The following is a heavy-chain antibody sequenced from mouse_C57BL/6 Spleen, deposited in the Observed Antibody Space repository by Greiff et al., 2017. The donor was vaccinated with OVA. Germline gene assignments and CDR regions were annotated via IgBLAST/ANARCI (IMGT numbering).Heavy chain of an antibody. J-gene: IGHJ2*01. V-gene: IGHV14-4*01. Sequence: EVKLVESGAELVRPGASVKLSCTASGFNIKDDYMHWVKQRPEQGLEWIGWIDPENGDTEYASKFQGKATITADTSSNTAYLQLSSLTSEDTAVYYCTTGRHFDYWGQGTTLTVSS. CDR3: TTGRHFDY. CDR2: IDPENGDT. CDR1: GFNIKDDY.